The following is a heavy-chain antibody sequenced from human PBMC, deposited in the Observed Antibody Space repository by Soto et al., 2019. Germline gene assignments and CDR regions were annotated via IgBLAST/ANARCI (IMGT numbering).Heavy chain of an antibody. CDR3: ARDQVAGTYYFDY. D-gene: IGHD6-19*01. V-gene: IGHV3-30-3*01. CDR2: ISYDGSNK. CDR1: VFTFSSYA. Sequence: ESGGGVVQPGRSLRLSCAASVFTFSSYAMHWVRQAPGKGLEWVAVISYDGSNKYYADSVKGRFTISRDNSKNTLYLQMNSLRAEDTAVYYCARDQVAGTYYFDYWGQGTLVTVSS. J-gene: IGHJ4*02.